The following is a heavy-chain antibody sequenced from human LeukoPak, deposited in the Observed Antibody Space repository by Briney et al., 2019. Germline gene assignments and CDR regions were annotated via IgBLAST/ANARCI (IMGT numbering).Heavy chain of an antibody. J-gene: IGHJ4*02. D-gene: IGHD2-8*01. CDR1: GYNFANYW. CDR3: ARHRYCTTAARYDMGGY. Sequence: GESLKISCKGFGYNFANYWIAWARQMPGKGLEWMGTIYPGDSDTRYSPSFQGQVTISADKSISTAYLQWSSLKASDSAMYYCARHRYCTTAARYDMGGYWGQGTLVTVSS. CDR2: IYPGDSDT. V-gene: IGHV5-51*01.